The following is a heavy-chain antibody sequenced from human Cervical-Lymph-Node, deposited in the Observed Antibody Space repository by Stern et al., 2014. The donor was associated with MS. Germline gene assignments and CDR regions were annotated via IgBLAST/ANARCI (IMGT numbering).Heavy chain of an antibody. CDR2: IYSGGST. Sequence: EVQLVESGGALIQPGGSLRLSCAASGFNVTRYYMAWVRPAPGKGLEWVSIIYSGGSTYYTDSVKGRFTISRDNSKNTLYLQMNSLRADDTAVYYCARERGNHYFDYWGQGTLVTVSS. V-gene: IGHV3-53*01. CDR3: ARERGNHYFDY. D-gene: IGHD1-14*01. J-gene: IGHJ4*02. CDR1: GFNVTRYY.